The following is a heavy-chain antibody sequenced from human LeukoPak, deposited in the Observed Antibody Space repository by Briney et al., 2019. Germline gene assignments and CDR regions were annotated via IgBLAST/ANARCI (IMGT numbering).Heavy chain of an antibody. CDR1: GFTFSSYE. D-gene: IGHD6-19*01. J-gene: IGHJ5*02. CDR2: ISSSGSTI. CDR3: ASGKSGYSSGWFGRSAPFDP. V-gene: IGHV3-48*03. Sequence: PGGSLRLSCAASGFTFSSYEMNWVRQAPGKGLEWVSYISSSGSTIYYADSVKGRFTISRDNSKNTLYLQMNSLRAEDTAVYYCASGKSGYSSGWFGRSAPFDPWGQGTLVTVSS.